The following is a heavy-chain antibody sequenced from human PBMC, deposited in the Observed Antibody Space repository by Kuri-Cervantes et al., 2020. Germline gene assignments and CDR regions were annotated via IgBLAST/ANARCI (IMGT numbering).Heavy chain of an antibody. J-gene: IGHJ6*03. CDR2: IYYSGST. V-gene: IGHV4-59*01. Sequence: ETLSLTCTVSGGSISSYYWSWIRQPPGKGLEWIGYIYYSGSTNYNPSLKSRVTISVDTSKNQFSLKLSSVTAADTAVYYCARLPRLAPRLGYYYMDVWGKGTTVTVSS. CDR3: ARLPRLAPRLGYYYMDV. D-gene: IGHD3-16*01. CDR1: GGSISSYY.